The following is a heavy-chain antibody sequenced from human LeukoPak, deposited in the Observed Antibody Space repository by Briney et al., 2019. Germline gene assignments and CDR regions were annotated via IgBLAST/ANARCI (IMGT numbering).Heavy chain of an antibody. V-gene: IGHV5-51*01. CDR1: GYSFTNYW. D-gene: IGHD3-22*01. CDR3: ARHPETYFSDNTGFYDY. CDR2: IFPGDSDA. J-gene: IGHJ4*02. Sequence: GESLKISCKASGYSFTNYWIGWVRQMPGKGLEWMGIIFPGDSDATYSPSFQGQVTISADKSISTTYLQWSSLKASDTAIYYCARHPETYFSDNTGFYDYWGQGTLVTVSS.